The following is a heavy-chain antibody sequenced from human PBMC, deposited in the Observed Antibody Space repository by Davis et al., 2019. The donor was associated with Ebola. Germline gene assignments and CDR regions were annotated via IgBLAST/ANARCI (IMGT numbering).Heavy chain of an antibody. D-gene: IGHD2-21*01. J-gene: IGHJ6*02. CDR3: AKGEGVLWWPYGMDV. Sequence: GGSLRLSCAASGFTVSNKYMTWVRQAPGKGLEWVSVICSDGTIYYADSVKDRFTISRDNSKNTLYLQMNSLRAEDTAVYYCAKGEGVLWWPYGMDVWGQGTTVTVSS. V-gene: IGHV3-53*01. CDR2: ICSDGTI. CDR1: GFTVSNKY.